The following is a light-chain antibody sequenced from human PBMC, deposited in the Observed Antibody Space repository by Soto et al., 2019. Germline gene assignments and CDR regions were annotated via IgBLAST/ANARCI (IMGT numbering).Light chain of an antibody. CDR2: SNN. Sequence: QSVLTQPPSASGTPGQWVTISWSGSSSNIGGNTVNWYQQLPGAAPKLLIYSNNQRPSGVPDRFSGSKSGTSAYLAISGLQSEDEADYYCATWDASLDGPVFGGGTTLTVL. CDR1: SSNIGGNT. CDR3: ATWDASLDGPV. V-gene: IGLV1-44*01. J-gene: IGLJ2*01.